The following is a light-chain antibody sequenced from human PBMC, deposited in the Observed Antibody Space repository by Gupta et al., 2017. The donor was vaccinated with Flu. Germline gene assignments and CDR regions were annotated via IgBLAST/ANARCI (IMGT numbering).Light chain of an antibody. Sequence: DIQVTQSPSSLSASVGDRLTITCRASQSIGNSLNWYQQRPGKVPKHLIYAASNLQSGVLSRFSGSGSGTDFTLTISSLQPEDFVTYYCQQSYSAPYTFGQGTKLEIK. CDR1: QSIGNS. J-gene: IGKJ2*01. CDR2: AAS. CDR3: QQSYSAPYT. V-gene: IGKV1-39*01.